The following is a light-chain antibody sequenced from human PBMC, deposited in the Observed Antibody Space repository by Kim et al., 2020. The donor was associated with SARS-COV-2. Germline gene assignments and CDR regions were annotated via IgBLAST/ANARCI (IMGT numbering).Light chain of an antibody. CDR2: GKN. CDR3: NSRDSSFYV. CDR1: TLRSYY. V-gene: IGLV3-19*01. J-gene: IGLJ1*01. Sequence: VSFAHTVRIKLQGDTLRSYYASCDQEKPGQAPVLVIYGKNNRPSGIPDRLSGASSGNTASLTITGAQAEDEGDYYCNSRDSSFYVFGTGTKVTVL.